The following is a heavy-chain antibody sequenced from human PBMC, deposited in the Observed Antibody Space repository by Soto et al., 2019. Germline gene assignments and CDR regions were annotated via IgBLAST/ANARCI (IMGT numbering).Heavy chain of an antibody. CDR1: GGTFSSYA. Sequence: QVQLVQSGAEVKKPGSSVKVSCKASGGTFSSYAISWVRQAPGQGLEWMGGIIPIFGTANYAQKFQGRVTITADESTSTAYMELSSLSSEDTAVYYCASHGITGTWVYYYGMDDWGQGTTVTVSS. D-gene: IGHD1-7*01. V-gene: IGHV1-69*12. CDR3: ASHGITGTWVYYYGMDD. CDR2: IIPIFGTA. J-gene: IGHJ6*02.